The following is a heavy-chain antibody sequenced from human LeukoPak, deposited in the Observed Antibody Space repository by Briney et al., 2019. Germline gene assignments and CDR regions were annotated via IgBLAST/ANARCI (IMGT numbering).Heavy chain of an antibody. CDR1: EFTFSRYS. V-gene: IGHV3-21*01. D-gene: IGHD4-23*01. CDR3: ARDAALDYGGNSRYYFDY. Sequence: GGSLRLSCVSSEFTFSRYSMNWVRQAPGKGLEWVSSISSSSGYIYYEDSVKGRFTISRDKAKNSLYLQVNSLRAEDTAVYYCARDAALDYGGNSRYYFDYWGQGTLVTVSS. J-gene: IGHJ4*02. CDR2: ISSSSGYI.